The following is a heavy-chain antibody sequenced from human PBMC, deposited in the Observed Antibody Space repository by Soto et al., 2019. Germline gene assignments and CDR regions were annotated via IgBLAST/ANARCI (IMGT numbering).Heavy chain of an antibody. V-gene: IGHV1-69*06. CDR3: ARGHCSGASCWPRSANGMDV. D-gene: IGHD2-15*01. J-gene: IGHJ6*02. Sequence: QVQLVQSGAEVKKPGSSVKVSCKASGGTFSNYAITWVRQAPGQGLEWMGGIIPMFGAANYAEKFQGRVTIIAETSTSTAYLELSSLRSEDTAVYFCARGHCSGASCWPRSANGMDVWGQGTTVTVSS. CDR1: GGTFSNYA. CDR2: IIPMFGAA.